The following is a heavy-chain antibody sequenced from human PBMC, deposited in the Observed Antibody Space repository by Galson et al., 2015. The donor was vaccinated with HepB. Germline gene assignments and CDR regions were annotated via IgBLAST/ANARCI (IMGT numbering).Heavy chain of an antibody. D-gene: IGHD3-3*01. Sequence: SLRLSCAASGFTFSSYSMHWVRQAPGKGLEWVAAISYDGSNKYYADSVKGRFTISRDDSKNTLYLQMNSLKTEDTAVYYCTTSPILEWSYAAFDIWGQGTMVTASP. CDR3: TTSPILEWSYAAFDI. CDR1: GFTFSSYS. J-gene: IGHJ3*02. CDR2: ISYDGSNK. V-gene: IGHV3-30-3*01.